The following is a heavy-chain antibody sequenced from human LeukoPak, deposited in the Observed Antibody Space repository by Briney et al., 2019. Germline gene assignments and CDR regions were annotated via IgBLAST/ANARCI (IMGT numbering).Heavy chain of an antibody. D-gene: IGHD2-8*01. J-gene: IGHJ4*02. CDR1: GFTFSSYD. V-gene: IGHV3-30*01. CDR2: MSFDERKK. Sequence: GGSLRLSCAAFGFTFSSYDMHWVRQAPGKGLEWVAFMSFDERKKSYADSVKGRFTVSRDISKETLYLQMDNLRAEDTAVYYCARPNGYWGQGTLVTVSS. CDR3: ARPNGY.